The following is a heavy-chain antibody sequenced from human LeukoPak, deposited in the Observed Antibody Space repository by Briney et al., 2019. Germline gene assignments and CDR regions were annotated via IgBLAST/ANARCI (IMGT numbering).Heavy chain of an antibody. J-gene: IGHJ6*04. D-gene: IGHD2-21*02. CDR3: ARGGHIVVVTAPEKMDV. Sequence: GASVKVSCKASGYTFTSYGISWVRQAPGQGLEWMGIINPSGGSTSYAQKFQGRVTMTRDTSTSTVYMELSSLRSEDTAVYYCARGGHIVVVTAPEKMDVWGKGTTVTISS. CDR1: GYTFTSYG. CDR2: INPSGGST. V-gene: IGHV1-46*01.